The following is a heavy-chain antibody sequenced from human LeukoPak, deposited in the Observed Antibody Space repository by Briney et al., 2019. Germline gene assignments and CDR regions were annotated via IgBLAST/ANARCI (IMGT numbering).Heavy chain of an antibody. CDR3: LAYDSSGYYYFDY. J-gene: IGHJ4*02. Sequence: KPSETLSLTCTVSGGSISDYYWSWIWQSPGKGLEWIGYIYHSGTTNYNPSLKSRVTISVDTSKNQFSLKLSSVTAADTAVYYCLAYDSSGYYYFDYWGQGTLVTVSS. V-gene: IGHV4-59*01. CDR2: IYHSGTT. CDR1: GGSISDYY. D-gene: IGHD3-22*01.